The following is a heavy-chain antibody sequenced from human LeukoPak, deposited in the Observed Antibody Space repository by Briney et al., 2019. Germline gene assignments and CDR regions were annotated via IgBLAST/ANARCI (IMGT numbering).Heavy chain of an antibody. Sequence: GGSLRLSCAASGFTFSSYWMSWVRQAPGKGLEWVANIKQDGSEKYYVDSVKGRFTISRDNSKNTLYLQMNSLRAEDTAVYYCAFSPYSYGPGYFDYWGQGTLVTVSS. CDR3: AFSPYSYGPGYFDY. CDR2: IKQDGSEK. V-gene: IGHV3-7*01. CDR1: GFTFSSYW. J-gene: IGHJ4*02. D-gene: IGHD5-18*01.